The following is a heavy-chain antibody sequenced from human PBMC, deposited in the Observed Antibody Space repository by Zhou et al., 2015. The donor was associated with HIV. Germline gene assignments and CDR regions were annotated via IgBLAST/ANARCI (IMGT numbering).Heavy chain of an antibody. CDR2: IIPILGIA. Sequence: QVQLVQSGAEVKKPGSSVKVSCKASGGTFSSYTISWVRQAPGQGLEWMGRIIPILGIANYAQKFQGRVTITADKSTSTAYMELSSLRSEDTAAYYCARSSEGIVGATCYFDYWGQGTLVTVSS. V-gene: IGHV1-69*02. D-gene: IGHD1-26*01. CDR1: GGTFSSYT. CDR3: ARSSEGIVGATCYFDY. J-gene: IGHJ4*02.